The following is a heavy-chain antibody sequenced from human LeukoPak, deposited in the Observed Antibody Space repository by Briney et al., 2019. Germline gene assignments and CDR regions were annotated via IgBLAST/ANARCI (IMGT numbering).Heavy chain of an antibody. V-gene: IGHV3-21*01. CDR1: GFTFSSYE. J-gene: IGHJ5*02. CDR3: ARDWARVGGNWFDP. CDR2: ISSSSSYI. D-gene: IGHD1-26*01. Sequence: GGSLRLSCAASGFTFSSYEMHWVRQAPGKGLEWVSSISSSSSYIYYADSVKGRFTISRDNAKNSLYLQMNSLRAEDTAVYYCARDWARVGGNWFDPWGQGTLVTVSS.